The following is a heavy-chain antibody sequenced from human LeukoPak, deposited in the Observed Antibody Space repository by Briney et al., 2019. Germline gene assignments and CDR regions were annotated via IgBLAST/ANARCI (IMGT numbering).Heavy chain of an antibody. D-gene: IGHD6-6*01. J-gene: IGHJ6*03. Sequence: GSSVKVSCKASGGTFSSYAISWVRQAPGQGLEWMGGIIPIFGTANYAQKFQGRVTITADESTSTAYMELSSLRSEDTAVYYCARRSSSSWGKDYYYYMDVWGKGTTVTVSS. CDR2: IIPIFGTA. CDR3: ARRSSSSWGKDYYYYMDV. CDR1: GGTFSSYA. V-gene: IGHV1-69*01.